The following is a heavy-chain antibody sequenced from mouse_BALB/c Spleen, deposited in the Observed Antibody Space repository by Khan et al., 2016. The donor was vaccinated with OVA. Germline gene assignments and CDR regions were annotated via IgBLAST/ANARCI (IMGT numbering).Heavy chain of an antibody. CDR3: AREEALYYFGY. CDR1: GYILTNYW. D-gene: IGHD1-1*01. Sequence: VQLQQSGAELVRPGASVKLSCKTSGYILTNYWIHWIKQRSGQGLEWIARIYPGTDNTYYYENFKDKATLNVDTSYSTAYIQLSRLKSEDSAVYFCAREEALYYFGYWGQGTTLTVSS. CDR2: IYPGTDNT. J-gene: IGHJ2*01. V-gene: IGHV1S132*01.